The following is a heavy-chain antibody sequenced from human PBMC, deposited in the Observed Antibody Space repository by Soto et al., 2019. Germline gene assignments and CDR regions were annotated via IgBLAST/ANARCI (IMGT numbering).Heavy chain of an antibody. V-gene: IGHV3-33*01. Sequence: PGGSLRLSCAASGLTFSTYGMHWVRQAPGKGLEWVAVIWYDGSYKYYADSVKGRFTISRDNSKNTLYLQMSSLRGDDTAIYYCARGRVEMATISRSPGYWGQGTPVTVSS. CDR1: GLTFSTYG. J-gene: IGHJ4*02. CDR2: IWYDGSYK. CDR3: ARGRVEMATISRSPGY. D-gene: IGHD5-12*01.